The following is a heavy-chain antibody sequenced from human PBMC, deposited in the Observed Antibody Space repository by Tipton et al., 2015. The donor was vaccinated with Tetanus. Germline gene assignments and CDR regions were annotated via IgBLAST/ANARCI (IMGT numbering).Heavy chain of an antibody. J-gene: IGHJ4*02. D-gene: IGHD2-2*01. V-gene: IGHV3-23*01. Sequence: SLRLSCAASGFTFNNYAMGWVRQAPGKGLEWVSSINGTGTVTHHADSVKGRFTISRDNSKNTLYLQMNSLRAEDTAIYFCAKALKTLIDQCFDYWGQGTLVAVSS. CDR1: GFTFNNYA. CDR2: INGTGTVT. CDR3: AKALKTLIDQCFDY.